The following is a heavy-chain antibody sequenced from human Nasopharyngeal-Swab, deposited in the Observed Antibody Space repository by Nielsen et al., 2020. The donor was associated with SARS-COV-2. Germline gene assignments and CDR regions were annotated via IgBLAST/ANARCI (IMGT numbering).Heavy chain of an antibody. CDR2: MYSSGRT. CDR3: ARSRGNSYDYGMDV. Sequence: WIRQPPGKGLESIGHMYSSGRTNYNPSLKSRVTMSLDTSRNQFSLRLNSVTAADTAVYFCARSRGNSYDYGMDVWGHGTTVTVSS. V-gene: IGHV4-28*01. J-gene: IGHJ6*02. D-gene: IGHD3-10*01.